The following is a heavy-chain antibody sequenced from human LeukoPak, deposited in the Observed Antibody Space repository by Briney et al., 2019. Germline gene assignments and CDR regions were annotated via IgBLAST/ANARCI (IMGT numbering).Heavy chain of an antibody. CDR2: IYHSGST. CDR3: ASENYYDSSGYPLGVDY. Sequence: PSETLSLTCAVSGGSISSGGYSWSWMRQPPGKGLEWIGYIYHSGSTYYNPSLKSRVTISVDRSKNQFSLKLSSVTAADTAVYYCASENYYDSSGYPLGVDYWGQGTLVTVSS. J-gene: IGHJ4*02. D-gene: IGHD3-22*01. V-gene: IGHV4-30-2*01. CDR1: GGSISSGGYS.